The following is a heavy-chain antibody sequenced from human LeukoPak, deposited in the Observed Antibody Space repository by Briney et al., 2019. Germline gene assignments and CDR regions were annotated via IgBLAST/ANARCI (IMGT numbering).Heavy chain of an antibody. Sequence: GESLKISCKGSGYTFSNHWIGWVRQMPGKGLEWMGIIFPADSDTRYSPSFQGQVTISADKSISTAYLQWSSLKASDTAIYYCARPYYYDSSGYRHDAFDIWGQGTIVTVSS. J-gene: IGHJ3*02. CDR2: IFPADSDT. D-gene: IGHD3-22*01. CDR3: ARPYYYDSSGYRHDAFDI. V-gene: IGHV5-51*01. CDR1: GYTFSNHW.